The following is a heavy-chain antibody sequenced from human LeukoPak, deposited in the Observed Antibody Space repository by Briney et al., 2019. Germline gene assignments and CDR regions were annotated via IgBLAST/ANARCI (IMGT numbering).Heavy chain of an antibody. CDR3: VKDADFWSGLDC. CDR2: ISWNSNTR. Sequence: GGSLRLSCAASGFTFSSYAMHWVRQAPGKGLEWVSGISWNSNTRVYAESVKGRFTISRDNAKHSLDLQMISLRAEDTALYYCVKDADFWSGLDCWGQGTLVTVSS. D-gene: IGHD3-3*01. CDR1: GFTFSSYA. V-gene: IGHV3-9*01. J-gene: IGHJ4*02.